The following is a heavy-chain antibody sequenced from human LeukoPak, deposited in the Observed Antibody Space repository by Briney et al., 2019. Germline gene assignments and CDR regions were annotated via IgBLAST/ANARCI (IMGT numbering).Heavy chain of an antibody. CDR3: AREKLDYYDSSGYYYGLDY. J-gene: IGHJ4*02. CDR2: IYTSGST. Sequence: SETLSLTCTVSGGSLSSYYWSWIRQPAGKGLEWIGRIYTSGSTNYNPSLKSRVTMSVDTSKNQFSLKLSSVTAADTAVYYCAREKLDYYDSSGYYYGLDYWGQGTLVTVSS. D-gene: IGHD3-22*01. V-gene: IGHV4-4*07. CDR1: GGSLSSYY.